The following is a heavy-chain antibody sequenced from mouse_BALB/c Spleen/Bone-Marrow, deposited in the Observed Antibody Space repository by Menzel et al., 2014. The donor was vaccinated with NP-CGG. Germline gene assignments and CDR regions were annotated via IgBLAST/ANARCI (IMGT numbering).Heavy chain of an antibody. J-gene: IGHJ2*01. CDR1: GYSFTRYY. CDR2: IFPGSGNT. V-gene: IGHV1-66*01. Sequence: QVQLQQSGPELVKPGASVKISCKASGYSFTRYYIHWVKQRPGQGLEWIGWIFPGSGNTKYNEKFKGKATLTADTSSSTAYMQLSILTSEDSAVYFCARSGYVGNYPYFDYWGQGTTLTVSS. CDR3: ARSGYVGNYPYFDY. D-gene: IGHD2-1*01.